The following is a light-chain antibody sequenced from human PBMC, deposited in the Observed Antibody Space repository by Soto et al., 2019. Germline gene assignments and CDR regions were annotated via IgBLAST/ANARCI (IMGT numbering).Light chain of an antibody. CDR3: CSYAGSSTLV. J-gene: IGLJ2*01. CDR2: EGS. Sequence: QTVVTQPASVSGSRGQSITISCTGTSSDVGSYDLVSWYQQHPGKAPKLVIYEGSKRPSGVSNRFSGSKSGNTASLTISGLQAEDEADYYCCSYAGSSTLVFGGGTKLTVL. CDR1: SSDVGSYDL. V-gene: IGLV2-23*01.